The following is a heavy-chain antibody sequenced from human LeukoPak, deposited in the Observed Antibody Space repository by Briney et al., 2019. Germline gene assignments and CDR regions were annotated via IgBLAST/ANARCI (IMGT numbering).Heavy chain of an antibody. J-gene: IGHJ6*03. CDR1: GGSFSDFY. V-gene: IGHV4-34*01. D-gene: IGHD5-18*01. Sequence: SETLSLTCAVSGGSFSDFYWNWIRQPPGKGLEWIGEVNHSGSTNYNPSLKSRVTISVDTSKNQFSLKLSSVTAADTAVYYCASKYNYYYYYMDVWGKGTTVTVSS. CDR2: VNHSGST. CDR3: ASKYNYYYYYMDV.